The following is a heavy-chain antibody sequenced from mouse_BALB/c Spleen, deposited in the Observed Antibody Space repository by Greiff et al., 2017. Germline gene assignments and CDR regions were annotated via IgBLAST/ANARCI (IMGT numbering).Heavy chain of an antibody. CDR3: TRKGDYAAY. J-gene: IGHJ3*01. CDR1: GYTFTSYW. D-gene: IGHD1-1*01. Sequence: VQLQQSGTVLARPGASVKMSCKASGYTFTSYWMHWVKQRPGQGLEWIGAIYPGNSDTSYNQKFKGKAKLTAVTSTSTAYMELSSLTNEDSAVYYCTRKGDYAAYWGQGTLVTVSA. CDR2: IYPGNSDT. V-gene: IGHV1-5*01.